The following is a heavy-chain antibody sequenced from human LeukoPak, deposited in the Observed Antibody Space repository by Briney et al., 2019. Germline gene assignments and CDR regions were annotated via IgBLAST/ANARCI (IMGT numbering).Heavy chain of an antibody. CDR1: AFTFSSYS. J-gene: IGHJ4*02. CDR3: SRDSGYCSGGSCELPFDY. V-gene: IGHV3-21*01. CDR2: ISSSSSYI. D-gene: IGHD2-15*01. Sequence: GGSLGLSCAASAFTFSSYSMNWVRQAPGKGLEWVSSISSSSSYIYYADSVKGRFTISRDNAKNSLYLQMNSLRAEDTAVYYCSRDSGYCSGGSCELPFDYWGQGTLVTVSS.